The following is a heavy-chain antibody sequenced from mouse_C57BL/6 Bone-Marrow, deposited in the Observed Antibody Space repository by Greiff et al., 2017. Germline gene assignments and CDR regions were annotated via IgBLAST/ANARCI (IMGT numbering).Heavy chain of an antibody. CDR1: GYTFTSYT. Sequence: VQLQQSGAELARPGASVKMSCKASGYTFTSYTMHWVKQRPGQGLEWMGYINPSSGYNKYNQKFCDKATLTADKYSSTAYMQLSSLTSENSAVYYCARKTTVVADFDYWGQGTTLTVSS. CDR2: INPSSGYN. V-gene: IGHV1-4*01. D-gene: IGHD1-1*01. CDR3: ARKTTVVADFDY. J-gene: IGHJ2*01.